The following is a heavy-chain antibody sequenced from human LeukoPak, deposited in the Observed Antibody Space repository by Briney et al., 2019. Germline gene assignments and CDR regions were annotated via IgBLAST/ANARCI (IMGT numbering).Heavy chain of an antibody. D-gene: IGHD4-23*01. CDR1: GYTFTSYG. V-gene: IGHV1-18*01. J-gene: IGHJ4*02. CDR2: ISPSNVNT. Sequence: GASVKVSCKASGYTFTSYGISWVRQAPGQGLEWMGWISPSNVNTNYAQKLQGRVTMTADTSTSTAYMELRSLRSDDTAVYYCARVGYGGMVGYFDYWGQGTLVTVSS. CDR3: ARVGYGGMVGYFDY.